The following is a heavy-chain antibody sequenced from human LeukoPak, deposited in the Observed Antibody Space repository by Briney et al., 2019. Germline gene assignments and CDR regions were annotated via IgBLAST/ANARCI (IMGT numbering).Heavy chain of an antibody. J-gene: IGHJ4*02. D-gene: IGHD3-22*01. V-gene: IGHV4-59*01. Sequence: PSETLTLTCTVSGDSLSSYYWSWIRQPPGKGLEWIGYIYYDGSTNYKPSLKSRVTISVDTSKNQFSLKLSSVTAADTAVYYCARVAMAENYYDSSGYFDYWGQGTLVTVSS. CDR1: GDSLSSYY. CDR2: IYYDGST. CDR3: ARVAMAENYYDSSGYFDY.